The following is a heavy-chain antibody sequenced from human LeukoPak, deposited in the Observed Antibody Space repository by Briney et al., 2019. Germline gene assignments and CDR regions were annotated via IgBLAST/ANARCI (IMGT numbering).Heavy chain of an antibody. CDR2: IYSGGST. V-gene: IGHV3-66*01. CDR3: ARDRQFRGYCSSTSCTGGYYYYGMDV. CDR1: GFTVSSNY. Sequence: GGSLRLSCAASGFTVSSNYMSWVRQAPGKELEWVSVIYSGGSTYYADSVKGRFTISRDNSKNTLYLQMNSLRAEDTAVYYCARDRQFRGYCSSTSCTGGYYYYGMDVWGQGTTVTVSS. J-gene: IGHJ6*02. D-gene: IGHD2-2*01.